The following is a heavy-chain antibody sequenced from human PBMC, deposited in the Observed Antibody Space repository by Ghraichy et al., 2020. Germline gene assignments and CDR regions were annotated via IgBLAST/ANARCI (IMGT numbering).Heavy chain of an antibody. CDR3: ARAYSGSYLSDY. Sequence: GGSLRLACAASGFTFSSYSMNWVRQAPGKGLEWVSYISSSSSTIYYADSVKGRFTISRDNAKNSLYLQMNSLRDEDTAVYYCARAYSGSYLSDYWGQGTLVTFSS. D-gene: IGHD1-26*01. J-gene: IGHJ4*02. CDR1: GFTFSSYS. CDR2: ISSSSSTI. V-gene: IGHV3-48*02.